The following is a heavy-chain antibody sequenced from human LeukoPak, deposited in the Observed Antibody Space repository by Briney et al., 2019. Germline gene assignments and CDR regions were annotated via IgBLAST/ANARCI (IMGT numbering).Heavy chain of an antibody. V-gene: IGHV4-4*07. D-gene: IGHD3-16*02. CDR1: GGSISSYY. CDR2: IYTSGST. Sequence: SETLSLTCTVSGGSISSYYWSWIRQPAGKGLEWIGRIYTSGSTNYNPSLKSRVTMSVDTSKNQFSLKLSSVTAADTAVYYCARGGRLITFGGVIDNYFDYWGQGTLVTVSS. CDR3: ARGGRLITFGGVIDNYFDY. J-gene: IGHJ4*02.